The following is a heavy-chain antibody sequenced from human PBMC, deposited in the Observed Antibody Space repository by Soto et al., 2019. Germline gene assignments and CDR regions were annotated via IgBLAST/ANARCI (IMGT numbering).Heavy chain of an antibody. V-gene: IGHV4-61*01. D-gene: IGHD6-19*01. J-gene: IGHJ4*02. CDR3: ARWRAGEGRYHFDS. CDR2: TYYTGTT. Sequence: SETLSLTCSVTGGSVSSGSYYWHWIRQPPGKGLEWIGYTYYTGTTNSNPSLKRPVTISLDTSKNQFSLKLSSVTPADTAVYYCARWRAGEGRYHFDSWGQGSLVTVSS. CDR1: GGSVSSGSYY.